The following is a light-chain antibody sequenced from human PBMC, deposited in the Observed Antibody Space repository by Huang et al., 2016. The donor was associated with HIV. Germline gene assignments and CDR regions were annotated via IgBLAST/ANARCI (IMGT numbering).Light chain of an antibody. V-gene: IGKV3-11*01. CDR3: QQRSNWPLT. CDR2: DAS. J-gene: IGKJ4*01. Sequence: IVLTQSPATLSLSPGERVTLSCRASQSVSSSLAWYQQKPGQTPRLLIYDASNRATGIPARFSGSGSGTDFTLTISSLEPEDFAVYYCQQRSNWPLTFGGGTKVEIK. CDR1: QSVSSS.